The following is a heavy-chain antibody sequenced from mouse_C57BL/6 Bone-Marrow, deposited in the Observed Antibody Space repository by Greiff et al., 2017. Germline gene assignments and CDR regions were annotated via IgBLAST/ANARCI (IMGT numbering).Heavy chain of an antibody. CDR3: ARYYGSSYDYFDY. V-gene: IGHV5-17*01. Sequence: EVNLVESGGGLVKPGGSLKLSCAASGFTFSDYGMHWVRQAPEKGLEWVAYISSGSSTIYYADTVKGRFTISRDNAKNTLFLQMTSLRSEDTAMYYCARYYGSSYDYFDYWGQGTTLTVSS. D-gene: IGHD1-1*01. CDR2: ISSGSSTI. CDR1: GFTFSDYG. J-gene: IGHJ2*01.